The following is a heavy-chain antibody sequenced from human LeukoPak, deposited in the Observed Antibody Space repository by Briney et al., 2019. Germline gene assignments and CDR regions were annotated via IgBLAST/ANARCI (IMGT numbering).Heavy chain of an antibody. V-gene: IGHV4-30-4*01. CDR3: VRGRGTAVTTGNWFDP. CDR1: GGSISSGNYY. D-gene: IGHD4-17*01. J-gene: IGHJ5*02. Sequence: SETLSLTCTVSGGSISSGNYYWNWIRQPPGKGLECIGYIHYSGSTYYNPSLKSRVTISVDTSKNQFSLKLSSVTAADTAVYYCVRGRGTAVTTGNWFDPWGQGTLVTVSS. CDR2: IHYSGST.